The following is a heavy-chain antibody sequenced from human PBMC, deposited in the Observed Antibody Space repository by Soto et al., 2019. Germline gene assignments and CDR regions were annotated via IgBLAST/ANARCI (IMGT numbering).Heavy chain of an antibody. CDR2: IYYSGST. D-gene: IGHD6-19*01. V-gene: IGHV4-59*08. Sequence: ASETLSLTCTVSGGSISSYYWSWIRQPPGKGLEWIGYIYYSGSTNYNPSLKSRVTISVDTSKNQFSLKLSSVTAADTAVYYCARHGGSGIDYWGQGTLVTVSS. CDR1: GGSISSYY. CDR3: ARHGGSGIDY. J-gene: IGHJ4*02.